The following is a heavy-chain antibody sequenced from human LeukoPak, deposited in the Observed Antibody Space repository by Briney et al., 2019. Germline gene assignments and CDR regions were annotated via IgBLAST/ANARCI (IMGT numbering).Heavy chain of an antibody. Sequence: ASVKVSCKASGYTFTSYGISWVRQAPGQGLEWMGWISAYNGNTNYAQKLQGRVTMTTDTSTSTAYMELRSPRSDDTAVYYCARDFEQQLVPGDWGQGTLVTVSS. D-gene: IGHD6-13*01. CDR3: ARDFEQQLVPGD. J-gene: IGHJ4*02. CDR2: ISAYNGNT. V-gene: IGHV1-18*01. CDR1: GYTFTSYG.